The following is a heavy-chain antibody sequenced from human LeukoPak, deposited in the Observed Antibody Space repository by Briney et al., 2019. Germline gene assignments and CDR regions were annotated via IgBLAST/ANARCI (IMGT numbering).Heavy chain of an antibody. V-gene: IGHV3-23*01. CDR2: ITSSGDST. CDR1: GFTFSSYA. Sequence: GGSLRLSCAASGFTFSSYAMSWVRQAPGKGLEWVSDITSSGDSTYCADSVKGRFTISRDNPKNTLYLQMNSLRAEDTAIYYCVKEYSGFAFDYWGQGTVVTVSS. J-gene: IGHJ4*02. CDR3: VKEYSGFAFDY. D-gene: IGHD2-21*01.